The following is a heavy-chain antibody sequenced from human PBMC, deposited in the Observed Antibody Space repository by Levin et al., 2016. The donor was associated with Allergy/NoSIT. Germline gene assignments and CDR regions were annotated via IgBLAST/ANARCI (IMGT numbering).Heavy chain of an antibody. Sequence: GESLKISCAASGFTFSSYSMNWVRQAPGKGLEWVSSISSSSSYIYYADSVKGRFTISRDNAKNSLYLQMNSLRAEDTAVYYCASMVYCSGGSCYDYWGQGTLVTVSS. D-gene: IGHD2-15*01. J-gene: IGHJ4*02. V-gene: IGHV3-21*01. CDR2: ISSSSSYI. CDR3: ASMVYCSGGSCYDY. CDR1: GFTFSSYS.